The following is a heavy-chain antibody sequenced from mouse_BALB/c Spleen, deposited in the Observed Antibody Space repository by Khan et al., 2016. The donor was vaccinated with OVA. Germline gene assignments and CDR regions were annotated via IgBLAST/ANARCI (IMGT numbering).Heavy chain of an antibody. V-gene: IGHV9-3-1*01. Sequence: QIQLVQSGPELKKPGATVKISCKASGYIFTNYGMNRVKQSPGKALKWMGWINPYTGEPTYADDFKGRFAFSLDTSSSTSYLQINNLKNEDTATYFCARPPYFSYTLDYWGQGTSVTVSS. CDR1: GYIFTNYG. CDR2: INPYTGEP. J-gene: IGHJ4*01. CDR3: ARPPYFSYTLDY. D-gene: IGHD2-10*01.